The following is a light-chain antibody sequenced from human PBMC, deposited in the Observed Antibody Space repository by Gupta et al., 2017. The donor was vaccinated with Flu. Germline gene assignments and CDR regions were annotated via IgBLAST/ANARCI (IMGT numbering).Light chain of an antibody. CDR1: SSNIGSKY. CDR3: GTWDNNLRAGV. Sequence: QSVLTQPPSVSAAPGQKVTISSSGSSSNIGSKYVSWYQQVPGTVPKLLIYENNQRPSGIPSRFSASKSGTSATLDITGLQTGDEADYFCGTWDNNLRAGVFGGGTKLTVL. V-gene: IGLV1-51*02. CDR2: ENN. J-gene: IGLJ3*02.